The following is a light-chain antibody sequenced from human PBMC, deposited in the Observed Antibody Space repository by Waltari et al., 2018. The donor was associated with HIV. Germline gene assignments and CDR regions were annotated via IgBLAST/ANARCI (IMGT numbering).Light chain of an antibody. J-gene: IGLJ2*01. CDR3: QTWDSGLNGVI. V-gene: IGLV1-51*02. CDR2: END. Sequence: QSVLTQPPALSAAPGHPVTLSYPGHTSTIGSHYDAWYRHSPRTAPKRLFFENDQRAEGVRDRVSATKVGASAAVTMTGRRGEDEDDYYCQTWDSGLNGVIFGGGTRLTVL. CDR1: TSTIGSHY.